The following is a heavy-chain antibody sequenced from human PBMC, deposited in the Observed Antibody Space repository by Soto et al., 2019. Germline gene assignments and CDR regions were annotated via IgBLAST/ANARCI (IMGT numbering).Heavy chain of an antibody. CDR1: GGSISSGGYY. Sequence: SETLSLTCTVSGGSISSGGYYWSWIRQHPGKGLEWIGYIYYSGSTYYNPSLKSRVTISVDTSKNQFSLKLSSVTAADTAVYYCAKGQVWTQRGLDYWGQGTLVTVSS. CDR2: IYYSGST. V-gene: IGHV4-31*03. CDR3: AKGQVWTQRGLDY. J-gene: IGHJ4*02. D-gene: IGHD5-18*01.